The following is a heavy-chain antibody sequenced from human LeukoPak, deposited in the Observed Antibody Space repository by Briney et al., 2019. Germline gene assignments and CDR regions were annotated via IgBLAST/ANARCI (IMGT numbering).Heavy chain of an antibody. V-gene: IGHV3-21*01. D-gene: IGHD6-19*01. CDR3: ARVGSGWYFDY. CDR2: ISSSSSYI. J-gene: IGHJ4*02. Sequence: GGSLTLSCAASGFTFSSYSMNWVRQAPGKGLEWVSSISSSSSYIYYADSVKGRFTISRDNAKNSLYLQMNSLRAEETAVYYCARVGSGWYFDYWGQGTLVTVSS. CDR1: GFTFSSYS.